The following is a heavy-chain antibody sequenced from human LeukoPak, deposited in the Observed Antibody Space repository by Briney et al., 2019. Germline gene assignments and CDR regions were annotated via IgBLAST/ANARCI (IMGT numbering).Heavy chain of an antibody. CDR2: IYTSGST. CDR1: GGSISSYY. J-gene: IGHJ3*02. CDR3: ASSITLAGWGAFDI. V-gene: IGHV4-4*07. Sequence: NSSETLSLTCTVSGGSISSYYWSWIRQPAGKGLEWIGRIYTSGSTNYNPSLKSRVTMSVDTSKNQLSLKLSSVTAADTAMYYCASSITLAGWGAFDIWGQGTMVTVSS. D-gene: IGHD6-19*01.